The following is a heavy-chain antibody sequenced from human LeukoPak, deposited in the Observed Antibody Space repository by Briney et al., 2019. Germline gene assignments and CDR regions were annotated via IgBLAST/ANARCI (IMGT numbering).Heavy chain of an antibody. Sequence: PSETLSLTCAVYGGSFSGYYWSWIRQPPGKGLEWIGEINHSGSTNYNPSLKSRVTISVDTSKNQFSLKLSSVTAADTAVYYCAGSGYSYGTHPDYFDYWGQGTLVTVSS. CDR3: AGSGYSYGTHPDYFDY. CDR2: INHSGST. CDR1: GGSFSGYY. J-gene: IGHJ4*02. V-gene: IGHV4-34*01. D-gene: IGHD5-18*01.